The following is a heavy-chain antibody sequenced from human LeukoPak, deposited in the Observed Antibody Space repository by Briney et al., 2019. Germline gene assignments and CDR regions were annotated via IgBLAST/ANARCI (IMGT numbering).Heavy chain of an antibody. CDR1: GYTFTSYG. V-gene: IGHV1-8*03. Sequence: ASVKVSCKASGYTFTSYGINWVRQATGQGLEWMGWMNPYSGDRGYAQKFQGRVSITSDTSISTAYLELSSLRSDDTAVYFCARTTSLTASGYDYWGQGTLVTVSS. CDR3: ARTTSLTASGYDY. J-gene: IGHJ4*02. D-gene: IGHD4-17*01. CDR2: MNPYSGDR.